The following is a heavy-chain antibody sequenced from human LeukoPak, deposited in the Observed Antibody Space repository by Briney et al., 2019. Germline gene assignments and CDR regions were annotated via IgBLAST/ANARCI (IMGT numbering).Heavy chain of an antibody. CDR3: VRLRYTYGKNFDC. CDR2: IQQDGSEK. V-gene: IGHV3-7*01. D-gene: IGHD5-18*01. J-gene: IGHJ4*02. Sequence: GGSLRLSCAASGFTFNGYWMSWVRQAPGKGLEWVANIQQDGSEKQYVDSVKGRFTISRDNAKNSLYLQMDSLRAEDTAVYYCVRLRYTYGKNFDCWGQGTLVTVSS. CDR1: GFTFNGYW.